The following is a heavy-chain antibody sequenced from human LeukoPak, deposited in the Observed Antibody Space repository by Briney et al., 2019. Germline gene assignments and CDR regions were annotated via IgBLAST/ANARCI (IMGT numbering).Heavy chain of an antibody. CDR1: GYTFTGYY. J-gene: IGHJ4*02. CDR2: INPNSGGT. Sequence: ASVKVSCKASGYTFTGYYMHWVRQAPGQGLEWMGWINPNSGGTNYAQKLQSRVTMTTDTSTSTAYMELRSLRSDDTAVYYCARVGATAEFDYWGQGTLVTVSS. CDR3: ARVGATAEFDY. V-gene: IGHV1-2*02. D-gene: IGHD1-26*01.